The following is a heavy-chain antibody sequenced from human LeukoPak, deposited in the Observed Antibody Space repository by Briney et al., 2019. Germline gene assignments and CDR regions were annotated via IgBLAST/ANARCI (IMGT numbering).Heavy chain of an antibody. CDR3: ARNSSSSWGYYSMDV. D-gene: IGHD6-13*01. CDR1: GGSISSYY. Sequence: SETLSLTCTVSGGSISSYYWSWIRQPPGKGLEWIGYIYNSATTNYNPSLKSRLTISVDTSKNQISLKLTSVTAADTAVYYCARNSSSSWGYYSMDVWGKGTTVTVSS. V-gene: IGHV4-59*01. CDR2: IYNSATT. J-gene: IGHJ6*03.